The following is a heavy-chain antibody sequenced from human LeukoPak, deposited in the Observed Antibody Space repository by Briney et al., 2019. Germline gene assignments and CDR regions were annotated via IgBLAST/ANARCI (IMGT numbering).Heavy chain of an antibody. D-gene: IGHD5-12*01. CDR1: GYTFTSYA. Sequence: ASVKVSCKASGYTFTSYAMHWVRQAPGQRLEWMGWINAGNGNTKYSQKFQGRVTITRDTSASTAYMELSSLRSEDTAVYYCARGEGWLRFGGPGGAAGAGFYYYYGMDVWGKGTTVTVSS. V-gene: IGHV1-3*01. J-gene: IGHJ6*04. CDR2: INAGNGNT. CDR3: ARGEGWLRFGGPGGAAGAGFYYYYGMDV.